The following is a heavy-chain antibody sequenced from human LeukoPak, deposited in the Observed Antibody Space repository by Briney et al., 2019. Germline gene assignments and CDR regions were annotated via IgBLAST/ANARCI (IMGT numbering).Heavy chain of an antibody. CDR3: ARDGLVVRALLYYFDY. CDR1: GFTFSDYY. Sequence: PGGSLRLSCAASGFTFSDYYMSWIRQAPGKGLEWVSYISSSGSTTYYADSVKGRFTISRDNAKNSLYLQMNSLRAEDTAVYYCARDGLVVRALLYYFDYWGQGTLVTVSS. V-gene: IGHV3-11*04. D-gene: IGHD3-10*01. J-gene: IGHJ4*02. CDR2: ISSSGSTT.